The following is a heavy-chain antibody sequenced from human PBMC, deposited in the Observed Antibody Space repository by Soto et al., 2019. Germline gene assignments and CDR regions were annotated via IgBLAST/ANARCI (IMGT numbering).Heavy chain of an antibody. CDR2: ISTSGST. Sequence: SETMSLSYTVSGGCIGSYDWRWIRQPAGKGLEWIGRISTSGSTNYNPSLKSRVTMSVDTSNNQFALKLSSVTAADTAVYYCERGGGTTFDYWGQGTLVTVSS. CDR3: ERGGGTTFDY. J-gene: IGHJ4*02. V-gene: IGHV4-4*07. CDR1: GGCIGSYD. D-gene: IGHD1-7*01.